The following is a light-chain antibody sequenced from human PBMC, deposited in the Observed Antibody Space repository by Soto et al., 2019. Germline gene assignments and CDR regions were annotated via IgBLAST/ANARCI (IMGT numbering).Light chain of an antibody. J-gene: IGKJ2*01. CDR2: GAS. V-gene: IGKV3-15*01. CDR1: QSVSRT. Sequence: EIVMTQSPASLSVSPGERATLSCRASQSVSRTLAWYQQKPGQAPRLLIYGASTRATGIPARFSGRGSGTDFTLTISSLQSEDFAVYYCQQYDSWRYTFGLGTKLEIK. CDR3: QQYDSWRYT.